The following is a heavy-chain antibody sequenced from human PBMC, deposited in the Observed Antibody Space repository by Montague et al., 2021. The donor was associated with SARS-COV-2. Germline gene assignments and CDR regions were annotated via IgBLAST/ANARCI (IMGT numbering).Heavy chain of an antibody. CDR3: VHRKETRRNYYFDY. V-gene: IGHV2-5*05. D-gene: IGHD5-24*01. CDR2: IYWDDDK. Sequence: PALVKPTQTLTLTCTLSGLSLSTTGVGMGWIRQPPGKAPEWLALIYWDDDKRFGPSLRSRLTISQHSSKNQVVLTMNNMFPVDTGTYYCVHRKETRRNYYFDYWGQGILITVSS. CDR1: GLSLSTTGVG. J-gene: IGHJ4*02.